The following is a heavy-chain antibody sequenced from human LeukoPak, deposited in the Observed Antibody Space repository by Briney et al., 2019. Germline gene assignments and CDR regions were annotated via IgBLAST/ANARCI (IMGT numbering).Heavy chain of an antibody. CDR2: ISSNGGST. CDR3: ARGSLTVVTPNWFDP. V-gene: IGHV3-64*01. J-gene: IGHJ5*02. Sequence: GVSLRLSCAASGFTFSSYAMHWVRQAPGKGLECVSAISSNGGSTYYANSVKGRFTISRDNSKNTLYLQMGSLRAEDMAVYYCARGSLTVVTPNWFDPWGQGTLVTVSS. D-gene: IGHD4-23*01. CDR1: GFTFSSYA.